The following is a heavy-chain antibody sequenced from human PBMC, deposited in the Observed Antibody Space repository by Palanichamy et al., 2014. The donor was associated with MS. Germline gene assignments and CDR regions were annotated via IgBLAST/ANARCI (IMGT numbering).Heavy chain of an antibody. CDR3: AKDHRQATFEIITDFDS. V-gene: IGHV3-23*01. CDR2: ISTTDTDT. Sequence: EVRLLQSGGGLVXPGGSLRLSCAASGFTFRSYAMSWVRQAPGKGLEWVSAISTTDTDTYYADSVKGRFTVSRDNLKNTLYLQMNNLLFEDTAVYYCAKDHRQATFEIITDFDSWGQGIRVIVSS. D-gene: IGHD3-3*02. CDR1: GFTFRSYA. J-gene: IGHJ4*02.